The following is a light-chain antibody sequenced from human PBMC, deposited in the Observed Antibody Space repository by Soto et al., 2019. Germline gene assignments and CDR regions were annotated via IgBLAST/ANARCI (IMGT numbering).Light chain of an antibody. CDR1: QTITTW. V-gene: IGKV1-5*01. CDR2: DAS. CDR3: QQYTNTNNPWM. Sequence: DIRVTQSPPTLSASVVDIVTITFLASQTITTWMAWYQQKPGKAPKLLVYDASTLQSGVATRFSGSGSGTEFTLIISGLQPEDSATYYCQQYTNTNNPWMFGQGTKVDIK. J-gene: IGKJ1*01.